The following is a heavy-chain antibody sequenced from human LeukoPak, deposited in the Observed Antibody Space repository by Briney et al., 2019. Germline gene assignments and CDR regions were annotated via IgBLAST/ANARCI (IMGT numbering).Heavy chain of an antibody. CDR1: GGSISSSSYY. CDR2: VYYSGST. D-gene: IGHD3-3*01. J-gene: IGHJ3*02. Sequence: SETLSLTCTVSGGSISSSSYYWGWIRQPPGKGLEWIGSVYYSGSTYYNPSLKSRVTISVDTSKNQFSLKLSSVTAADTAVYYCASILRNYDFWGGPLADHDAFDIWGQGTMVTVSS. CDR3: ASILRNYDFWGGPLADHDAFDI. V-gene: IGHV4-39*01.